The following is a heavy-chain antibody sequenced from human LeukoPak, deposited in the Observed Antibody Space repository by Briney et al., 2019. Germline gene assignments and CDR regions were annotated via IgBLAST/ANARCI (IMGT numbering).Heavy chain of an antibody. V-gene: IGHV3-23*01. J-gene: IGHJ2*01. CDR2: ISGGGDIT. CDR1: GFTFSSYD. D-gene: IGHD1-26*01. CDR3: AKDRASSWWYFDL. Sequence: GGSLRLSCAASGFTFSSYDMNWVRQAPRKGLEWVSAISGGGDITYYADSVKGRFTISRDNSKNTLYLQMNSLRAEDTAVYYCAKDRASSWWYFDLWGRGTLVTVSS.